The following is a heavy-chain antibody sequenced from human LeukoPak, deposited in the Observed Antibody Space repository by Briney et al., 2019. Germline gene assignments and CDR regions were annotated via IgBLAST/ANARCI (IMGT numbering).Heavy chain of an antibody. J-gene: IGHJ3*01. CDR3: ARDSAYDSSGYYYAGVGHAFDV. CDR2: IYTGGST. D-gene: IGHD3-22*01. Sequence: GGSLRLSCAASGFTVSSNYMTWVSQAPGNGLEWVSVIYTGGSTYYADSVKGRFTISRDNSKNMLYLQMNSLRAEDTAVYYCARDSAYDSSGYYYAGVGHAFDVWGQGTMVTVSS. CDR1: GFTVSSNY. V-gene: IGHV3-53*01.